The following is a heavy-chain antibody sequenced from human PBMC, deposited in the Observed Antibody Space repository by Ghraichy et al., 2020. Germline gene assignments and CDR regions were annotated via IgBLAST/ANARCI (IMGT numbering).Heavy chain of an antibody. CDR2: IKSKDMGETT. CDR1: GFSFRNVW. Sequence: GESLNISCAASGFSFRNVWMYWVRQAPGKGLEGVGRIKSKDMGETTDYAAPVKGRFTISRDDSKDTLSLQMNSLKTEDTAVYYCATDLSKGYAGSWGQGTLVTVSS. V-gene: IGHV3-15*07. D-gene: IGHD5-12*01. CDR3: ATDLSKGYAGS. J-gene: IGHJ5*02.